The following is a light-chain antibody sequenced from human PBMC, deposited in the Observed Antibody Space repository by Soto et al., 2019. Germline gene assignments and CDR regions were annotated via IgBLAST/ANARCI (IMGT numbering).Light chain of an antibody. J-gene: IGLJ1*01. V-gene: IGLV1-40*01. CDR3: QSYDSTLSARYV. Sequence: QSVLTQPPSVSGAPGQRVTISCTGSSSNIGANYDVHWYQQRPGTAPKLLIFANSNRPSGVPDRFSGSKSSTSASLVITGLQAEDEGDYYCQSYDSTLSARYVFGTGTKLTVL. CDR1: SSNIGANYD. CDR2: ANS.